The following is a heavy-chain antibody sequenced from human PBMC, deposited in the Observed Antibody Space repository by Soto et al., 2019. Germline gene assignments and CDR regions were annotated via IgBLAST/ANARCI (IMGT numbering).Heavy chain of an antibody. Sequence: ASVKVSCKASGYTFTSYYMHWVRQAPGQGLEWMGIINPSGGSTSYAQKFQGRVTMTRDTSTSTVYMELSSLRSEDTAVYYCARVYYDSSGYYPATRVGAFDIWGQGTMVTVSS. D-gene: IGHD3-22*01. V-gene: IGHV1-46*01. J-gene: IGHJ3*02. CDR1: GYTFTSYY. CDR3: ARVYYDSSGYYPATRVGAFDI. CDR2: INPSGGST.